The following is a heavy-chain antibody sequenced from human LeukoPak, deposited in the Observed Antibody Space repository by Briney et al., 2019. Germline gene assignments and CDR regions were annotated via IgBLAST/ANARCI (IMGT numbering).Heavy chain of an antibody. CDR3: AKDGPTVTIFGHFDY. Sequence: AGGSLRLSCAASGFSFSNYGMHWVRQAPGKGLEWVAVLSYDGSNIYYADSVKGRFIISRDNSKNTLYLQMNSLRAEDTAVYYCAKDGPTVTIFGHFDYWGHGTLVTVSS. D-gene: IGHD4-17*01. J-gene: IGHJ4*01. V-gene: IGHV3-30*18. CDR2: LSYDGSNI. CDR1: GFSFSNYG.